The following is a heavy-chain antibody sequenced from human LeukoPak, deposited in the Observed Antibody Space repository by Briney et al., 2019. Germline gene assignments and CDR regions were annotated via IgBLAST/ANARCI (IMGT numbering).Heavy chain of an antibody. V-gene: IGHV3-66*01. CDR3: ARAIDSDGWLQLGSAFDI. Sequence: GGSLRLSCAASGFTVSSNYMSWVRQAPGKGLEWVSVIYSGGSTSYADSVKGRFTISRDNSKNTLYLEMNSLRAEDTAVYYCARAIDSDGWLQLGSAFDIWAKGQWSPSPQ. J-gene: IGHJ3*02. CDR2: IYSGGST. D-gene: IGHD5-24*01. CDR1: GFTVSSNY.